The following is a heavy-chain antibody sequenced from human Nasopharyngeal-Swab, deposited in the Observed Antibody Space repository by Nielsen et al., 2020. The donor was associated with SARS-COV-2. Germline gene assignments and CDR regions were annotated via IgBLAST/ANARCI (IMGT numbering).Heavy chain of an antibody. CDR1: SYSISSGYY. CDR3: AKTSNLGYFDL. D-gene: IGHD1-1*01. CDR2: IYHSGST. V-gene: IGHV4-38-2*01. Sequence: SETLSLTCAASSYSISSGYYWGWIRQPPGKGLEWIGSIYHSGSTYYNPSLKSRVTISVDTSKNQFSLKLSSVTAADTAVYYCAKTSNLGYFDLWGRGTLVTVSS. J-gene: IGHJ2*01.